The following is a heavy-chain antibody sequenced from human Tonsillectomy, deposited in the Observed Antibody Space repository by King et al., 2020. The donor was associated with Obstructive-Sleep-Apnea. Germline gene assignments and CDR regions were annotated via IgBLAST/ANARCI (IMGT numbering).Heavy chain of an antibody. Sequence: LQLQESGPGLVKPSETLSLTCTVSGGSISSYSWSWIRQPPGKGLEWIGYIFYSGSTNYNPSLKSRVTISVDTSKNQFSLKLSSVTAADTAVYYCVRQGGQPPFDYWGQGTLVTVSS. CDR3: VRQGGQPPFDY. D-gene: IGHD3-16*01. V-gene: IGHV4-59*08. CDR1: GGSISSYS. J-gene: IGHJ4*02. CDR2: IFYSGST.